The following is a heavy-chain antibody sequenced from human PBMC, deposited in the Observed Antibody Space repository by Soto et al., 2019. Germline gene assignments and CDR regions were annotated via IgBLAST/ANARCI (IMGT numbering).Heavy chain of an antibody. J-gene: IGHJ6*02. V-gene: IGHV1-69*12. Sequence: QVKLVQSGAEVKKPGSSVKVSCKASGGTFSSYAISWVRQAPGQGLEWMGGIIPIFGTADYAQKFQGRVTITADESTSTAYMELSSLRSEDTAVYYCATHHSSGGSYYCYGVDVWGQGTTVTVSS. CDR3: ATHHSSGGSYYCYGVDV. D-gene: IGHD6-19*01. CDR1: GGTFSSYA. CDR2: IIPIFGTA.